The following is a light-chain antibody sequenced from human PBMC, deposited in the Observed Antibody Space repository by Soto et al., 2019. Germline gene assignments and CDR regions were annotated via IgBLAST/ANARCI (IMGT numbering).Light chain of an antibody. Sequence: EIVLPQSPATLSLSPGERPTLSCRASQSVSSYLAWYQQKPGQAPRLLIYDASNRATGIPARFSGSGSGTDFTLTISSLEPEDFAVYYCQQRSNLITFGQGTRLEIK. CDR3: QQRSNLIT. J-gene: IGKJ5*01. CDR2: DAS. CDR1: QSVSSY. V-gene: IGKV3-11*01.